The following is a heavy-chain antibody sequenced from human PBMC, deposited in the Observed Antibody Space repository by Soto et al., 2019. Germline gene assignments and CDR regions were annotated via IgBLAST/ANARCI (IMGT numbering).Heavy chain of an antibody. J-gene: IGHJ5*02. CDR2: IIPIFGTA. V-gene: IGHV1-69*13. Sequence: SVQVSCKAAGGTFCSYAISWVRQAPGEGLEWMGGIIPIFGTANYSQEFQGRVTITADESTSTAYMELSSLRSEDTAVYYCAGMTVSTIVFELNWFDTWCQGTLVTVSS. CDR1: GGTFCSYA. CDR3: AGMTVSTIVFELNWFDT. D-gene: IGHD4-4*01.